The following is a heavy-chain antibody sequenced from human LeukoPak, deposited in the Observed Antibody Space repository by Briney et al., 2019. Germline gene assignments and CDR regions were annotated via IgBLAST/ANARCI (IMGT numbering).Heavy chain of an antibody. J-gene: IGHJ4*02. V-gene: IGHV3-49*03. CDR3: TREEAYNYDSSGYYDY. CDR1: GFTFGDYP. CDR2: IRSKGFGGTA. Sequence: PGGSLRLSCTASGFTFGDYPVSWFRQAPGKGLEWVGFIRSKGFGGTAGYAASVEGRFTISRDDSKSIAYLQMNSLKTEDTAVYYCTREEAYNYDSSGYYDYWGQGATVIVSS. D-gene: IGHD3-22*01.